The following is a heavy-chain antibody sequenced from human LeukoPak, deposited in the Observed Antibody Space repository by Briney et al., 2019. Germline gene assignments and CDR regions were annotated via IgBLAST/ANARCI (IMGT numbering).Heavy chain of an antibody. J-gene: IGHJ4*02. D-gene: IGHD6-13*01. V-gene: IGHV3-72*01. CDR1: GFTFSDHY. Sequence: PGGSLRLSCAASGFTFSDHYMDWVRQAPGKGLEWVGRIRNKAKSYTTEYAASVKGRFTISRDDSKNSLYLQMNSLKTEDMAVYYCARVVAAVGSDYFDCWGQGTLVTVSS. CDR2: IRNKAKSYTT. CDR3: ARVVAAVGSDYFDC.